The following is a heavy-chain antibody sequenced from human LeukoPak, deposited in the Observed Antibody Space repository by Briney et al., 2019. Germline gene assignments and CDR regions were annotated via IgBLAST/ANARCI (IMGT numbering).Heavy chain of an antibody. Sequence: PGGSLRLSCAASGFTFSSYAMHWVRQAPGKGLEYVSAISSNGGSTYYANSVKGRFTISRDNSKNTLYLQMNSLRAEDTAVYYCAKRHGDYYGSGSYYYFDYWGQGTLVTVSS. CDR1: GFTFSSYA. J-gene: IGHJ4*02. CDR3: AKRHGDYYGSGSYYYFDY. D-gene: IGHD3-10*01. V-gene: IGHV3-64*01. CDR2: ISSNGGST.